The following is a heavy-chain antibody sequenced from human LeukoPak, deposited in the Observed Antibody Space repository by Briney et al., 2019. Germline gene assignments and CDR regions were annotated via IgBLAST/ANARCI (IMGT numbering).Heavy chain of an antibody. CDR2: ISGSGDDT. D-gene: IGHD2-15*01. J-gene: IGHJ5*02. Sequence: QPGGSLRLSCAVSGFTFSSYAMSWVRQAPGKGLEWVSVISGSGDDTNYADSVKGRFTISRDNSKNTLYLQMNSLRAEDTAVYYCARKVAGPNNWLDPWGQGTLVTVSS. CDR3: ARKVAGPNNWLDP. CDR1: GFTFSSYA. V-gene: IGHV3-23*01.